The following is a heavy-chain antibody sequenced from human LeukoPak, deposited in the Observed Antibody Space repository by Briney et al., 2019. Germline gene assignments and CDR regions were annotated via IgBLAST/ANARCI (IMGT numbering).Heavy chain of an antibody. CDR1: GFNFNSFS. V-gene: IGHV3-21*01. D-gene: IGHD4-17*01. J-gene: IGHJ4*02. CDR3: ARVGKTTVTG. Sequence: PGGSLRLSCAASGFNFNSFSMNWVRQAPGKGLEWVSSISSSSSYIYYADSVKGRFTISRDNAKNSLYLQMNSLRAEDTAVYYCARVGKTTVTGWGQGTLVTVSS. CDR2: ISSSSSYI.